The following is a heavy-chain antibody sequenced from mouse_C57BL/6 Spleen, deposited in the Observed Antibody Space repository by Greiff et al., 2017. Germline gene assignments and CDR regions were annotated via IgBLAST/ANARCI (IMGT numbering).Heavy chain of an antibody. CDR1: GYAFTNYL. CDR3: ALYSDYPFGY. Sequence: QVQLQQSGAELVRPGTSVKVSCKASGYAFTNYLIEWVKQRPGQGLEWIGVINPGSGGTNYNEKFKGKATLTANTSSSTAYMQLSHLTSEDSAVYFCALYSDYPFGYWGQGTTLTVSS. CDR2: INPGSGGT. D-gene: IGHD2-4*01. V-gene: IGHV1-54*01. J-gene: IGHJ2*01.